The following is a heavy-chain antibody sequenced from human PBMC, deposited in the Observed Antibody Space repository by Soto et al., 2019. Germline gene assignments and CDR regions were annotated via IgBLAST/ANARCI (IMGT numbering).Heavy chain of an antibody. CDR3: ARDPEYSSGWSFDY. CDR1: GGSISTYY. CDR2: IDTSGNT. V-gene: IGHV4-4*07. D-gene: IGHD6-19*01. J-gene: IGHJ4*02. Sequence: SETLSLTCTVSGGSISTYYWSWIRQPAGKGLGWIGRIDTSGNTNYNPSLKSRVTMSVDTSKKQFSLKLTSVTAADTAVYYCARDPEYSSGWSFDYWGQGTLVTVSS.